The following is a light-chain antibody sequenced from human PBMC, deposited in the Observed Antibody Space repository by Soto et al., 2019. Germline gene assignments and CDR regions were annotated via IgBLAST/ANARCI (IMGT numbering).Light chain of an antibody. CDR2: DVS. CDR1: SSEVGGYNY. J-gene: IGLJ1*01. V-gene: IGLV2-14*01. CDR3: SSDTSSSSYV. Sequence: QSALTQPASVSGSPGQSITISCTGTSSEVGGYNYVSWYQQHPGKAPKLMIYDVSNRPSGVSNRFSGSKSGNTASLTISGLQAEDEADYYCSSDTSSSSYVFGTGTKLTVL.